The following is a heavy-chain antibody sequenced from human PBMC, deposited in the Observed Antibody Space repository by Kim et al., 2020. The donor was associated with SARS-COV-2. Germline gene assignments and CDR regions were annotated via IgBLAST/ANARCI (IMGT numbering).Heavy chain of an antibody. CDR3: AREREATYCSSTSCQREAWFDP. Sequence: GGSLRLSCAASGFTFSSYAMHWVRQAPGKGLEWVAVISYDGSNKYYADSVKGRFTISRDNSKNTLYLQMNSLRAEDTAVYYCAREREATYCSSTSCQREAWFDPWGQGTLVTVSS. CDR2: ISYDGSNK. V-gene: IGHV3-30-3*01. CDR1: GFTFSSYA. J-gene: IGHJ5*02. D-gene: IGHD2-2*01.